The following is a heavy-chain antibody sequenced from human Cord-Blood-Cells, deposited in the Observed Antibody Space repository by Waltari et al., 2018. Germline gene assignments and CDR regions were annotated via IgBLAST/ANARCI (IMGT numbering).Heavy chain of an antibody. CDR1: GFTFSSYS. CDR2: ISSSSSYI. Sequence: EVQLVESGGGLVKPGGSLRLSCAASGFTFSSYSMNWVRQAPGKGLEWVSSISSSSSYIYYADSVKGRFTISRDNAKNSLYLQMNSLRAEDTAVYYCAREGQYDSSGYYYVYDAFDIWGQGTMVTVSS. CDR3: AREGQYDSSGYYYVYDAFDI. V-gene: IGHV3-21*01. J-gene: IGHJ3*02. D-gene: IGHD3-22*01.